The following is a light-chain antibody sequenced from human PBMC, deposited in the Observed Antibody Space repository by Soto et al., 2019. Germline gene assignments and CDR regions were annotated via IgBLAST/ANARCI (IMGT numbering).Light chain of an antibody. V-gene: IGLV2-14*01. CDR3: SSYSTSSTWV. CDR1: STDVGGYNS. Sequence: QSALTQPASVSGSPGQSITISCTGTSTDVGGYNSVSWYQQQPGKAPKLMIYEVTNRPSGVSNRFSGSKSANAASLTISGLLAEDEADYYCSSYSTSSTWVFGGGTKLTVL. CDR2: EVT. J-gene: IGLJ3*02.